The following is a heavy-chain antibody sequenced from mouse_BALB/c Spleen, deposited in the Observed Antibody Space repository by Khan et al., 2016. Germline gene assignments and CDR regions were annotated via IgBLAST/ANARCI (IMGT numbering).Heavy chain of an antibody. D-gene: IGHD1-1*01. V-gene: IGHV3-6*02. Sequence: EVQLQESGPGLVKPSQSLSLTCSVTGYSITSGYYWNWIRQFPGNKLEWMGYISYDGNNNYNPSLKNRISITRDTSKNQFFLKLNSVTTEDTATYYCAIYYYGSSYYYDAMDYWGQGTSVTVSS. CDR1: GYSITSGYY. CDR3: AIYYYGSSYYYDAMDY. CDR2: ISYDGNN. J-gene: IGHJ4*01.